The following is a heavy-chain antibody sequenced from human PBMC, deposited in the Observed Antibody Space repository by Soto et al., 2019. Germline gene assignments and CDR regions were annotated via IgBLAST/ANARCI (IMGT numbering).Heavy chain of an antibody. D-gene: IGHD2-15*01. J-gene: IGHJ6*03. CDR3: ARVGGALSVVVVAATPHYYMDV. V-gene: IGHV4-34*01. Sequence: SETLSLTCAVYGGSFSGYYWSWIRQPPGKGLEWIGEINHSGSTNYNPSLKSRVTISVDTSKNQFALKLSSVTAADTAVYYCARVGGALSVVVVAATPHYYMDVWGKGTTVTVSS. CDR2: INHSGST. CDR1: GGSFSGYY.